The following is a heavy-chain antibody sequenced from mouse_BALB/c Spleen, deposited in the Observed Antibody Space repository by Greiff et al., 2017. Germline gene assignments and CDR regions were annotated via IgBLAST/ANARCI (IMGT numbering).Heavy chain of an antibody. D-gene: IGHD1-1*01. CDR2: ISNGGGST. CDR1: GFTFSSYT. Sequence: EVKLMESGGGLVQPGGSLKLSCAASGFTFSSYTMSWVRQAPEKRLEWVAYISNGGGSTYYPDTVKGRFTISRDNAKNTLYLQMSSLKSEDTAMYYCARRSITTVVGWYFDVWGAGTTVTVSS. J-gene: IGHJ1*01. V-gene: IGHV5-12-2*01. CDR3: ARRSITTVVGWYFDV.